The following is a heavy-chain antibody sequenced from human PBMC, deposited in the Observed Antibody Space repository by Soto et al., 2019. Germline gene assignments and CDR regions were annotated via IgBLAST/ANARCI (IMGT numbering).Heavy chain of an antibody. V-gene: IGHV3-48*03. CDR3: ARDLGYYDTPRMGSY. Sequence: GGSLRLSCAASGFTFSSYEMNWVRQAPGKGLEWVSYISSSGSTIYYADSVKGRFTISRDNAKNSLYLQMNSLRAEDTAVYYCARDLGYYDTPRMGSYWGQGTLVTVSS. J-gene: IGHJ4*02. D-gene: IGHD3-22*01. CDR2: ISSSGSTI. CDR1: GFTFSSYE.